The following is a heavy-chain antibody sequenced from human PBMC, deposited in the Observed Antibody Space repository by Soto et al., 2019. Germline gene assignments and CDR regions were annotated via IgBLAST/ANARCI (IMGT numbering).Heavy chain of an antibody. V-gene: IGHV4-34*01. D-gene: IGHD6-19*01. J-gene: IGHJ6*02. CDR1: GGSFSGYY. CDR3: ARGSSGWRYYYYYGMDV. CDR2: INHSGST. Sequence: SETLSLTCAVYGGSFSGYYWSWIRQPPGKGLEWIGEINHSGSTNYNPSLKSRVTISVDTSKNQFSLKLSSVTAADTAVYYCARGSSGWRYYYYYGMDVWGPGTTVTVSS.